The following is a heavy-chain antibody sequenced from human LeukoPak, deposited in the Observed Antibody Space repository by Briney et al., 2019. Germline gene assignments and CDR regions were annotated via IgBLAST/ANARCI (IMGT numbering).Heavy chain of an antibody. CDR2: IYYSGST. J-gene: IGHJ4*02. V-gene: IGHV4-59*01. Sequence: PSETLSLTCTVSGGSLSSYYWSWIRQPPGKGLEWIGYIYYSGSTNYNPSLKSRVTISVDTSKNQFSLKLSSVTAADTAVYYCARGGRRAAIDYWGQGTLVTVSS. CDR3: ARGGRRAAIDY. D-gene: IGHD6-13*01. CDR1: GGSLSSYY.